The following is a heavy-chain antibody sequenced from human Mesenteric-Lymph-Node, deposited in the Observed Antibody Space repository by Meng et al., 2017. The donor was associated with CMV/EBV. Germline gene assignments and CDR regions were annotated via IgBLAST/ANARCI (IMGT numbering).Heavy chain of an antibody. D-gene: IGHD3-22*01. CDR3: ARLYYFDSSAYQSPYYFDY. CDR1: ISSRSYY. CDR2: VYYSGST. J-gene: IGHJ4*02. V-gene: IGHV4-39*01. Sequence: ISSRSYYWGWIRQAPGKGLEWIGSVYYSGSTYYNPSLKSRVTISVDTSKNQFSLKLSSVIAADTAIYYCARLYYFDSSAYQSPYYFDYWGQGTLVTVSS.